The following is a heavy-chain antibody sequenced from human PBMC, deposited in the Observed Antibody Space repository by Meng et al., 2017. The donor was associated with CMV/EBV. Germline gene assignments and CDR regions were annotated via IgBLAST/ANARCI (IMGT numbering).Heavy chain of an antibody. V-gene: IGHV4-61*01. D-gene: IGHD2-2*02. J-gene: IGHJ5*02. CDR1: SGSYY. Sequence: SGSYYWSWIRQPPGKGLEWIGYIYYGGSTNYNPSLKSRVTISVDTSKNQFSLKLSSVTAAGTAVYYCARSVPCSSTSCYKGAGWFDPGGKG. CDR3: ARSVPCSSTSCYKGAGWFDP. CDR2: IYYGGST.